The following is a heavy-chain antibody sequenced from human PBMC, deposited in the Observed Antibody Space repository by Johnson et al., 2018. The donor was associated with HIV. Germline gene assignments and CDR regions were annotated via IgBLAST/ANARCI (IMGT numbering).Heavy chain of an antibody. Sequence: VQLVESGGGLVKPGGSLRLSCATSGFTFSDYYMTWIRQAPGKGLEWVSVINSGGGTYYADSVTGRFTISRDNSKNTLYLQMNSLRAEDTAVYFCARGCRDGYTCDVFDVWGQGTRVTVSS. D-gene: IGHD5-24*01. CDR1: GFTFSDYY. J-gene: IGHJ3*01. V-gene: IGHV3-66*01. CDR3: ARGCRDGYTCDVFDV. CDR2: INSGGGT.